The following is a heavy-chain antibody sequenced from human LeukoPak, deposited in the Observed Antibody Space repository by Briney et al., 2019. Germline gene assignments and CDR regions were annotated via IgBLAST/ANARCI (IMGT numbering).Heavy chain of an antibody. CDR2: IYYSGST. Sequence: SETLSLTCTVSGGSISNYYWSWIRQPPGKGLEWIGYIYYSGSTNYNPSLKSRVTISVDTSKNQFSLKLSSVTAADTAVYYCARARDFWSASDAFGIWGQGTMVTVSS. J-gene: IGHJ3*02. V-gene: IGHV4-59*01. CDR3: ARARDFWSASDAFGI. D-gene: IGHD3-3*01. CDR1: GGSISNYY.